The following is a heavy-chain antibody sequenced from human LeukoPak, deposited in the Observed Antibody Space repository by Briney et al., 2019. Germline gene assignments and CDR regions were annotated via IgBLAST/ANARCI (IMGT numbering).Heavy chain of an antibody. CDR1: GGSISRYY. CDR2: IYYSGST. D-gene: IGHD5-12*01. CDR3: ARARGYSGYEDFDY. Sequence: SETLSLTCTVSGGSISRYYWSWIRQPPGKGLEWIGYIYYSGSTNYNPSLKSRVTISVDTSKNQFSLKLSSVTAADTAVYYCARARGYSGYEDFDYWGQGTLVTVSS. J-gene: IGHJ4*02. V-gene: IGHV4-59*01.